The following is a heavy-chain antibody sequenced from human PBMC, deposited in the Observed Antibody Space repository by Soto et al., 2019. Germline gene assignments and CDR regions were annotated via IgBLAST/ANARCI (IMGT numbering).Heavy chain of an antibody. CDR1: GYTFTSYG. J-gene: IGHJ3*02. Sequence: ASLKGSCKASGYTFTSYGISWVRQAPGQGLEWMGWISAYNGNTNYAQKLQGRVTMTTDTSTSTAYMELRSLRSDDTAVYYCARSSAMANDAFDIWGQGTMVTVSS. V-gene: IGHV1-18*01. CDR2: ISAYNGNT. D-gene: IGHD5-18*01. CDR3: ARSSAMANDAFDI.